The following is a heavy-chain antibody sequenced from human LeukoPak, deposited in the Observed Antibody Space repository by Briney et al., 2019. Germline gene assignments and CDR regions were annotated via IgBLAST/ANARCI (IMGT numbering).Heavy chain of an antibody. CDR1: GYTFTSYA. D-gene: IGHD6-13*01. J-gene: IGHJ6*03. Sequence: GASVKVSCKASGYTFTSYAMHWVRQAPGQRLEWMGWINAGNGNTKYSQEFQGRVTITRDTSASTAYMELSSLRSEDMAVYYCARDSSSSRGYYYYYYMDVWGKGTTVTVSS. CDR2: INAGNGNT. CDR3: ARDSSSSRGYYYYYYMDV. V-gene: IGHV1-3*03.